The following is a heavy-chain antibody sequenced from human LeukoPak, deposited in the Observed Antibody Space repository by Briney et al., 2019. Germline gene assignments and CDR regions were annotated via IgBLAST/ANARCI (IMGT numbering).Heavy chain of an antibody. V-gene: IGHV1-2*06. CDR1: GYIFTDYY. J-gene: IGHJ5*02. D-gene: IGHD3-10*01. CDR2: INPNSGGT. Sequence: GASVKVSCKASGYIFTDYYMHWVRQAPGQELGWMGRINPNSGGTNYAQKFQGRVTMTRDTSISTAYMELSRLASDDTAVYFCARGRFGEWDNWFDPWGQGTLVTVSS. CDR3: ARGRFGEWDNWFDP.